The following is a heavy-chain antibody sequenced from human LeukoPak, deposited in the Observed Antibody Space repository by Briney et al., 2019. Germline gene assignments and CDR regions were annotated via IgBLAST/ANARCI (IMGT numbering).Heavy chain of an antibody. CDR3: ARGLRYFDWSPFDY. J-gene: IGHJ4*02. CDR2: MNPNSGNT. D-gene: IGHD3-9*01. Sequence: GASVKVSCKASGYTFTSYDINWVRQATGQGLEWMGWMNPNSGNTGYAQKFQGRVTMTRNTSISTAYMELSSLRSEDTAGYYCARGLRYFDWSPFDYWGQGTLVTVSS. V-gene: IGHV1-8*01. CDR1: GYTFTSYD.